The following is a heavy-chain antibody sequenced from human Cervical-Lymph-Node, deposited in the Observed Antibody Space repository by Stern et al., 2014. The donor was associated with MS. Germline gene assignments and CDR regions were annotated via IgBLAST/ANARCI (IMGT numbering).Heavy chain of an antibody. V-gene: IGHV1-3*01. CDR2: INDGNGNT. D-gene: IGHD3-22*01. CDR1: GYTFTSYA. CDR3: ARAYYYDSSGYYYPYYYYGMDV. J-gene: IGHJ6*02. Sequence: QVQLVQSGAEVKKPGASVKVSCKASGYTFTSYAMHWVRQAPGQRLEWMGWINDGNGNTKYSQKFQGRVTITRDTSASTAYMELSSLRSEDTAVYYCARAYYYDSSGYYYPYYYYGMDVWGQGTTVTVSS.